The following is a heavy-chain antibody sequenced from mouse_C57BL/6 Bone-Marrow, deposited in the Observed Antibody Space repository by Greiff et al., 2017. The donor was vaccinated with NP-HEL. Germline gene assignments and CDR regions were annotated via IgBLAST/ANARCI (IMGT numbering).Heavy chain of an antibody. D-gene: IGHD2-5*01. CDR2: ISSGGSYT. J-gene: IGHJ2*01. Sequence: DVMLVESGGDLVKPGGSLKLSCAAPGFTFSSYGMSWVRQTPDKRLEWVATISSGGSYTYYPDSVKGRFTISRDNAKNTLYLQMSSLKSEDTAMYYCARHYYSNYFDYWGQGTTLTVSS. CDR1: GFTFSSYG. CDR3: ARHYYSNYFDY. V-gene: IGHV5-6*02.